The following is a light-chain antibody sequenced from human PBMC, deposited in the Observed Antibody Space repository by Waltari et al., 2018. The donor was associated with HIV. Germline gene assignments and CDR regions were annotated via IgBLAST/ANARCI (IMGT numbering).Light chain of an antibody. CDR2: DAS. J-gene: IGKJ4*01. Sequence: EIVLTQSPATLSLSPGERATISCRASQRVSSYLAWYQQKPGQAPRLLIYDASNRATGIPARFSGSGSGTDFTLTISSLEPEDFAGYFCQQRSNWPLTFGGGTKVEIK. CDR3: QQRSNWPLT. CDR1: QRVSSY. V-gene: IGKV3-11*01.